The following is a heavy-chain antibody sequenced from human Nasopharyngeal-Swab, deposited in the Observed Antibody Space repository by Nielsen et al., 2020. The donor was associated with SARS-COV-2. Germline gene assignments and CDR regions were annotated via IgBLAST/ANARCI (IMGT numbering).Heavy chain of an antibody. CDR2: IYPSDSDT. CDR1: GYSFTSYW. Sequence: GESLKISCKGSGYSFTSYWIGWVRQMPGKGLEWMGIIYPSDSDTRYSPSFQGQVTISADKSISTAYLQWSSLKASDTAMYYCARHPAGYGSRSYYSDYWGQGTLVTVSS. V-gene: IGHV5-51*01. CDR3: ARHPAGYGSRSYYSDY. D-gene: IGHD3-10*01. J-gene: IGHJ4*02.